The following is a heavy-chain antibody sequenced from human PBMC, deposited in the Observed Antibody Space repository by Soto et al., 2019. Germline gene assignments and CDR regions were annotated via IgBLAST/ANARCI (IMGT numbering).Heavy chain of an antibody. J-gene: IGHJ6*02. CDR2: IWYDGSNK. V-gene: IGHV3-33*01. CDR3: ARVRRAAAGTGGMDV. D-gene: IGHD6-13*01. Sequence: GGSLRLSCAASGFTFSSYGMHWVRQAPGKGLEWVAVIWYDGSNKYYADSVKGRFTISRDNSKNTLYLQMNSLRAEDTAVYYCARVRRAAAGTGGMDVWGQGTTVTVSS. CDR1: GFTFSSYG.